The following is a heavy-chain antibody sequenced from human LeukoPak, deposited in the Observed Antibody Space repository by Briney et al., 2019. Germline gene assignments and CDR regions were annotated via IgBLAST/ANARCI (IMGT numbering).Heavy chain of an antibody. CDR3: ATAATVFGVALP. CDR2: INPSGGST. J-gene: IGHJ5*02. V-gene: IGHV1-46*01. Sequence: ASVKVSCKASGYTFTSYYMHWVRQAPGQGHEWMGIINPSGGSTSYAQKFQGRVTMTRDTSTSTVYMELSSLRSEDTAVYYCATAATVFGVALPWGQGTLVTVSS. D-gene: IGHD3-3*01. CDR1: GYTFTSYY.